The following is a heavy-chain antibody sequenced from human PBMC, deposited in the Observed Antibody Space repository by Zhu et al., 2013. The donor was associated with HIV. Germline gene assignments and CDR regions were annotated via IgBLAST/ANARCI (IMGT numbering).Heavy chain of an antibody. CDR1: GGTLSTHA. CDR3: VRGYYGSGTYYGRDY. D-gene: IGHD3-10*01. Sequence: QVQMVQSGAEVKKPGSSVKVSCKASGGTLSTHAITWVRQAPGQGLEWMGWINPKNGVTNYARKFQGFITMTRDTSMKTVYMEMIRLTFEDTATFYCVRGYYGSGTYYGRDYWGQGTLITVSA. CDR2: INPKNGVT. V-gene: IGHV1-2*04. J-gene: IGHJ4*02.